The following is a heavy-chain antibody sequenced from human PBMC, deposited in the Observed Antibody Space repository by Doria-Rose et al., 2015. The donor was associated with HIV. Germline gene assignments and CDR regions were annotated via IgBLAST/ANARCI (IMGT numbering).Heavy chain of an antibody. CDR3: ARIKSSRWYHKYYFDF. V-gene: IGHV2-26*01. D-gene: IGHD6-13*01. CDR1: GVSLSSPGMG. CDR2: IVSDDER. J-gene: IGHJ4*02. Sequence: QITLKESGPALVKLTETLTLTCTVSGVSLSSPGMGVSWIRQPPGKALEWLANIVSDDERSYKTSLKSRLTISRGTSKSQVVLTMTDMDPVDTATYYCARIKSSRWYHKYYFDFWGQGTLVIVSA.